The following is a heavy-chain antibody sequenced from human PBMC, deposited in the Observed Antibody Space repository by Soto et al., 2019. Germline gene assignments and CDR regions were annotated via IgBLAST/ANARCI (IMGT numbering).Heavy chain of an antibody. CDR2: ISGSGGST. J-gene: IGHJ4*02. Sequence: GGSLRLSCAASGFTFSSYAMSWVRQAPGKGLEWVSAISGSGGSTYYADSVKGRFTISRDNSKNTLYLQMNSLRAEDTAVYYCAKGRRAARAGYCSGGSCYPFDYWGQGTLVTVSS. V-gene: IGHV3-23*01. D-gene: IGHD2-15*01. CDR3: AKGRRAARAGYCSGGSCYPFDY. CDR1: GFTFSSYA.